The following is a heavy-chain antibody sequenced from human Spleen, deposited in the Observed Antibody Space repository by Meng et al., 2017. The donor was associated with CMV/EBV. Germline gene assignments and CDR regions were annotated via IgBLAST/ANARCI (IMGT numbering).Heavy chain of an antibody. J-gene: IGHJ4*02. V-gene: IGHV3-30*02. Sequence: GGSLRLSCAASGFTFSSYGMHWVRQAPGKGLEWVAFIRSDGSNKYYADSVKGRFTISRDNSKNTLYLQVKRLRTEDTAVYYCAKDGISAAMRDFDHWGRGTLVTVSS. CDR1: GFTFSSYG. CDR3: AKDGISAAMRDFDH. CDR2: IRSDGSNK. D-gene: IGHD2-2*01.